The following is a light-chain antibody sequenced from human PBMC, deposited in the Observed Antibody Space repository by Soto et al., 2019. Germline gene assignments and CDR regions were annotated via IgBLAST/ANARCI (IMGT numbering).Light chain of an antibody. J-gene: IGKJ1*01. CDR3: QKDNRAPHT. Sequence: DIQMTQSPSSVSASVGARVTITCRASQGITDYLAWYQQKPGKVPKLLIYAASTLQSGVPSRFSGSGSGTDFTLTISSLQPEDVATYYCQKDNRAPHTFGQGTKVEIK. CDR1: QGITDY. V-gene: IGKV1-27*01. CDR2: AAS.